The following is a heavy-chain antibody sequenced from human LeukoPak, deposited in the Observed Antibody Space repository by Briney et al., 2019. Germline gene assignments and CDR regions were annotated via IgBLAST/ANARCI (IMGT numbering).Heavy chain of an antibody. CDR3: ARGYKSGWYSESAFDI. J-gene: IGHJ3*02. D-gene: IGHD6-19*01. CDR2: SIPIFGTA. Sequence: ASLKVSCTASGGTFTSYAISWGRQAPGQGLEWMGGSIPIFGTANYAQKFQGRVTITTDESKSTAYMELSSVRSEDTAVYYCARGYKSGWYSESAFDIWGQGTMVTVSS. V-gene: IGHV1-69*05. CDR1: GGTFTSYA.